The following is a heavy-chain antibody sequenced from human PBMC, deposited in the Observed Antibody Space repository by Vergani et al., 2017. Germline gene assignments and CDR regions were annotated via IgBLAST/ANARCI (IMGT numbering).Heavy chain of an antibody. CDR3: ARGRTGYXRDWSTYFFYMDV. D-gene: IGHD3/OR15-3a*01. J-gene: IGHJ6*03. CDR1: GDAISRDTYS. CDR2: VYYSGTT. Sequence: QVQLQESGPGLVKPSQTLSLTCTLSGDAISRDTYSWNWVRQPPGKPLEWIGSVYYSGTTYYNPSLGGRVTMSIDKSKNHFSLTLTSVTAADSAFYFCARGRTGYXRDWSTYFFYMDVWGKGTTVTVSS. V-gene: IGHV4-30-4*07.